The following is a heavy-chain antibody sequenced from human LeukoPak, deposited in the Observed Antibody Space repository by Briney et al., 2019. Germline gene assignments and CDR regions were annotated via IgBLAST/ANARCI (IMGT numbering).Heavy chain of an antibody. CDR1: GFSFDDYG. CDR3: ARDVGFTGQNYYYYMDV. D-gene: IGHD3-10*01. CDR2: INYNSAST. V-gene: IGHV3-20*04. J-gene: IGHJ6*03. Sequence: RSGGSLRLSCAAFGFSFDDYGMNWARQAPGKGLEWVSGINYNSASTVYAESVRGRFTISRDNAKNSLYLQMTSLRAEDTALYYCARDVGFTGQNYYYYMDVWGKGTTVTVSS.